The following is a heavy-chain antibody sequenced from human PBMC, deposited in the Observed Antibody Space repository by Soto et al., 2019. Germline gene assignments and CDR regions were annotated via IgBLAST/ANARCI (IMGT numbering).Heavy chain of an antibody. CDR1: GFTFDDYA. CDR2: INWNSDTI. Sequence: GGSLSLSCAASGFTFDDYAMHWVRQAPGKGLEWVSGINWNSDTIGYADSVKGRFTVSRDNAKGSLLLQMSSLRAEDTAVYFCAMSNSNDLYYHFESWGQGTPVTVSS. D-gene: IGHD3-22*01. V-gene: IGHV3-9*01. CDR3: AMSNSNDLYYHFES. J-gene: IGHJ4*02.